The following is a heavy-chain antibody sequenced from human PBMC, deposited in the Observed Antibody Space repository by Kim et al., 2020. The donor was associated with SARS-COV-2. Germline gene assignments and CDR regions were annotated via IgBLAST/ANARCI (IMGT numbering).Heavy chain of an antibody. Sequence: SETLSLTCAVYGGSFSGYYWSWIRQPPGKGLEWIGEINHSGSTNYNPSLKSRVTISVDTSKNQFSLKLSSVTAADTAVYYCARDDTSRSFDYWGQGTLVT. CDR3: ARDDTSRSFDY. J-gene: IGHJ4*02. CDR1: GGSFSGYY. D-gene: IGHD3-22*01. V-gene: IGHV4-34*01. CDR2: INHSGST.